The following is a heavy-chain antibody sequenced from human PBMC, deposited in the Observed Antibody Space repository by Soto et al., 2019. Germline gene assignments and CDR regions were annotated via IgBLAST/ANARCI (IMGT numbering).Heavy chain of an antibody. CDR1: GGTFSSYA. V-gene: IGHV1-69*13. CDR3: ARDLPEMATTKVIYGMDV. D-gene: IGHD5-12*01. Sequence: GASVKVSCKASGGTFSSYAISWVRQAPGQGLEWMGGIIPIFGTADYAQKFQGRVTITADESTSTAHMELSSLRSEDTAVYYCARDLPEMATTKVIYGMDVWGQGTTVTVSS. J-gene: IGHJ6*02. CDR2: IIPIFGTA.